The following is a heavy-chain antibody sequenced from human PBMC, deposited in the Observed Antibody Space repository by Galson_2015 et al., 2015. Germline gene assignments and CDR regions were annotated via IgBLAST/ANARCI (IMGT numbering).Heavy chain of an antibody. CDR3: AKDHIQLWLLGRGDAFDI. Sequence: SLRLSCAASGFTFSSYAMSWVRQAPGKGLEWVSAISGSGGSTNYADSVKGRFTISRDNSKNTLYLQMNSLRAEDTAVYYCAKDHIQLWLLGRGDAFDIWGQGTMVTVSS. V-gene: IGHV3-23*01. J-gene: IGHJ3*02. CDR1: GFTFSSYA. D-gene: IGHD5-18*01. CDR2: ISGSGGST.